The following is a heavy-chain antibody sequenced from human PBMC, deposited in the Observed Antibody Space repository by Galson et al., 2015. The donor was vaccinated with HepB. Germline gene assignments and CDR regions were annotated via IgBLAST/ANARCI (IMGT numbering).Heavy chain of an antibody. V-gene: IGHV3-53*01. Sequence: SLRLSCAASGFIVKSSYMSWVRQAPGKGLQWVSTIYSGGHGYYTDSVKGRFSISRDTNKNTIFLQMNNLGADDTAVYYCASPFCIDSNCYPLWQWGQGTLVTVSS. CDR1: GFIVKSSY. J-gene: IGHJ4*02. D-gene: IGHD2-21*01. CDR3: ASPFCIDSNCYPLWQ. CDR2: IYSGGHG.